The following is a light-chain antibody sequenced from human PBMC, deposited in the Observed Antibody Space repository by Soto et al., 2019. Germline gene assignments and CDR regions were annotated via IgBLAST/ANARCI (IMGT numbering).Light chain of an antibody. CDR1: SSDVGAYYY. V-gene: IGLV2-14*01. J-gene: IGLJ1*01. Sequence: QSALTPPASFSGTLGQSITISCTGTSSDVGAYYYVSWYQQQPGTAPKLMISAVSNRPSRDSNRFSVSKSGNTASLIKCGLQAEDAAHYYCCSFTLITADVFGSGTKVTVL. CDR3: CSFTLITADV. CDR2: AVS.